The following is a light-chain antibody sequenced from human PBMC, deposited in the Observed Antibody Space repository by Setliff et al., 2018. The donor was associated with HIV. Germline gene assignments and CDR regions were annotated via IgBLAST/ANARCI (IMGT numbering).Light chain of an antibody. J-gene: IGLJ3*02. CDR1: RSDVGNTLS. V-gene: IGLV2-23*02. CDR2: EVD. CDR3: CSYGSGDIWV. Sequence: SVLTQPASVSGSPGQSINISCTGSRSDVGNTLSVSWYQQNVGEVPKLLIYEVDRRPSGISHRFTGSKSANTASLTISGLQVEDEADYYCCSYGSGDIWVFGGGTKSPS.